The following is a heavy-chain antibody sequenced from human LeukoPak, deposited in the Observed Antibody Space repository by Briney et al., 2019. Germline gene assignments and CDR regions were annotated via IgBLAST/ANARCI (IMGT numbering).Heavy chain of an antibody. Sequence: PSETLSLTCTVSGGSISSYYWSWIRQPPGKGLEYIGYIHYSGSTNYSPSLKSRVTISVDTSNKQFSLKLSSVTAANTALYYCAILKSGYVAEHAIAIWGQGKTVTASS. CDR2: IHYSGST. CDR1: GGSISSYY. CDR3: AILKSGYVAEHAIAI. J-gene: IGHJ3*02. V-gene: IGHV4-59*08. D-gene: IGHD5-12*01.